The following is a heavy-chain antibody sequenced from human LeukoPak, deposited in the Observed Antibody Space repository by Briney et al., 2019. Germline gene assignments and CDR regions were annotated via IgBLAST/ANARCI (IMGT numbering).Heavy chain of an antibody. D-gene: IGHD6-19*01. Sequence: GGSLRLSCAASGFTFTNYWMSWVRQAPGKGLEWVANIKQDGSEKYYVDSVKGRFTISRDNAKNSLYLLMNSLRVEDTAVYYCAKPSSGWYLFDYWGQGTLVTVSS. CDR3: AKPSSGWYLFDY. V-gene: IGHV3-7*05. CDR1: GFTFTNYW. CDR2: IKQDGSEK. J-gene: IGHJ4*02.